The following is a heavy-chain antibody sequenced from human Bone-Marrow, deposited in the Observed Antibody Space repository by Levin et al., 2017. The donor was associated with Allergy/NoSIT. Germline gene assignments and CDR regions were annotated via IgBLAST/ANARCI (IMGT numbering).Heavy chain of an antibody. CDR2: FDPEDGET. Sequence: ASVKVSCKVSGYTLTELSMHWVRQAPGKGLEWMGGFDPEDGETIYAQKFQGRVTMTEDTSTDTAYMELSSLRSEDTAVYYCASTGYSSGWNDYYYGMDVWGQGTTVTVSS. J-gene: IGHJ6*02. V-gene: IGHV1-24*01. CDR1: GYTLTELS. CDR3: ASTGYSSGWNDYYYGMDV. D-gene: IGHD6-19*01.